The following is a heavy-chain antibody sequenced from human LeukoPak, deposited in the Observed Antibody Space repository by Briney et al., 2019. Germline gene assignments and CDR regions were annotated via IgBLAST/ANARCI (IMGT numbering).Heavy chain of an antibody. CDR1: GFTFGSYG. J-gene: IGHJ5*02. CDR2: IWYDGSNK. V-gene: IGHV3-33*01. CDR3: ARDSRRYYYGSGSPPEFDP. Sequence: GRSLRLSCAASGFTFGSYGMHWVRQAPGKGLEWVAVIWYDGSNKYYADSVKGRFTISRDNSKNTLYLQMNSLRAEDTAVYYCARDSRRYYYGSGSPPEFDPWGQGTLVTVSS. D-gene: IGHD3-10*01.